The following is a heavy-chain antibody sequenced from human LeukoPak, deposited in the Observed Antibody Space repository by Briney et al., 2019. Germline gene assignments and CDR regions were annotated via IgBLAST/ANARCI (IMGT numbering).Heavy chain of an antibody. CDR2: MNPNSGNT. D-gene: IGHD2-2*01. CDR1: GYTFTSYD. Sequence: ASVKVSCKASGYTFTSYDINWVRQATGQGLEWMGWMNPNSGNTGYAQKFQGRVTITRNTSISTAYMGLSSLRSEDTAVYYCARGLRCRSSTSCPELDDAFDIWCQGIMVTVSS. J-gene: IGHJ3*02. V-gene: IGHV1-8*03. CDR3: ARGLRCRSSTSCPELDDAFDI.